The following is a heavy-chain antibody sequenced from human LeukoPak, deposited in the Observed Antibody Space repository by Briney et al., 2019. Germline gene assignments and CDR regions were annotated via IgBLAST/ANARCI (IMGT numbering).Heavy chain of an antibody. CDR3: ARDSSLWIVFDY. CDR2: ISAYNGNT. CDR1: GYTFTSYG. J-gene: IGHJ4*02. Sequence: ASVEVSCKASGYTFTSYGISWVRQAPGQGLEWMGWISAYNGNTNYAQKLQGRVTMTTDTSTSTAYMELRSLRSDDTAVYYCARDSSLWIVFDYWGQGTLVTVSS. V-gene: IGHV1-18*01. D-gene: IGHD2-15*01.